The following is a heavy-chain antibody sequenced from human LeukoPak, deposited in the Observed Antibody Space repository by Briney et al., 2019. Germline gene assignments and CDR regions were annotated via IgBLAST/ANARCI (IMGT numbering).Heavy chain of an antibody. Sequence: EASVKVYCKTSGDTFSSNASNWVRQAPGQGLEWMGRIVPVLDTPNYAPRFKGRVTITADKSTTTAYMELRSLTSDDAAVYFCARGPYTSDRSGFYYYYMDVWGKGTTVTVSS. CDR3: ARGPYTSDRSGFYYYYMDV. D-gene: IGHD6-25*01. V-gene: IGHV1-69*04. CDR2: IVPVLDTP. CDR1: GDTFSSNA. J-gene: IGHJ6*03.